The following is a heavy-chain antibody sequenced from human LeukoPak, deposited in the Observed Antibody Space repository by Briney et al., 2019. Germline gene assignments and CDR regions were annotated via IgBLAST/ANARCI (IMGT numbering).Heavy chain of an antibody. J-gene: IGHJ6*03. CDR2: IRFDGTNK. D-gene: IGHD1-14*01. V-gene: IGHV3-30*02. CDR3: ARERTGYYMAV. Sequence: GGSLRLSCAASGFTISDDYMSWIRQAPGKGLEWVAFIRFDGTNKFYADSVKGRFTISRDNSQNTVSLQVNSLRAEDTAVYYCARERTGYYMAVWGKGTTVTISS. CDR1: GFTISDDY.